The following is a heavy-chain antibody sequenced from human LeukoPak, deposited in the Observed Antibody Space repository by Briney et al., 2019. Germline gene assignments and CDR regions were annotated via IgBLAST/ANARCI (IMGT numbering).Heavy chain of an antibody. CDR2: ISYSWST. Sequence: SETLSLTCTVSGGSITGSSYYWGWIPQPPGKGLVWIGSISYSWSTYYNPSLKSRVTISVDTSKNQFSLKLSSVSAAETAVCYCARLLSYSGSWYWGQGTLVTVSS. V-gene: IGHV4-39*01. D-gene: IGHD1-26*01. CDR1: GGSITGSSYY. CDR3: ARLLSYSGSWY. J-gene: IGHJ4*02.